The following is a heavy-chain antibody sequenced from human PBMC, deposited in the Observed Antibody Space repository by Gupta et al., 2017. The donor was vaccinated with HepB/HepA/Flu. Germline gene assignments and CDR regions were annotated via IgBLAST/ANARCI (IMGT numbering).Heavy chain of an antibody. V-gene: IGHV4-61*01. CDR3: ARARHRTRLRGEMSPTNWLDP. CDR1: GGSVHSGSYY. Sequence: QVQMQESGPGLVKPSETLSLTCTVSGGSVHSGSYYWNWMRQTPGKGLEWIGYIYYSGSTNYNPSFKSRVTLSVDTSKNQFSMNLTSVTIADTAMYYCARARHRTRLRGEMSPTNWLDPWGRGTLVTVSS. J-gene: IGHJ5*02. CDR2: IYYSGST. D-gene: IGHD3-16*01.